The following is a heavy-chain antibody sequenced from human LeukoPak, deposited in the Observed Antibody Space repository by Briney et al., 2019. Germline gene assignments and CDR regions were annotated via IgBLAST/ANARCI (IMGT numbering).Heavy chain of an antibody. CDR1: GGSISSYY. CDR2: IYYSGST. V-gene: IGHV4-59*01. CDR3: ARCGGGNPRWFDP. Sequence: SETLSLTCTVSGGSISSYYWSWIRQPPGKGLEWIGYIYYSGSTNYNPSLKSRVTISVDTSKNQFSLKLSSVTAADTAVYYCARCGGGNPRWFDPWGQGTLVTVSS. J-gene: IGHJ5*02. D-gene: IGHD4-23*01.